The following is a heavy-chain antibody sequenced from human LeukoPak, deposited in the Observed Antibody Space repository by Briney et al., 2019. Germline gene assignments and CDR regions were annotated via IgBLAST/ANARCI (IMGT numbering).Heavy chain of an antibody. Sequence: GGSLRLSCAASGFTFSGYEMNWVRQAPGKGLEWLSYISSSGTTIYYADSVKGRFTISRDNARNSLFLQMNSLRAEDTAVYYCARDSYPSVWHTLFDFSGQGTLVTVSS. CDR1: GFTFSGYE. CDR2: ISSSGTTI. J-gene: IGHJ4*02. D-gene: IGHD5/OR15-5a*01. V-gene: IGHV3-48*03. CDR3: ARDSYPSVWHTLFDF.